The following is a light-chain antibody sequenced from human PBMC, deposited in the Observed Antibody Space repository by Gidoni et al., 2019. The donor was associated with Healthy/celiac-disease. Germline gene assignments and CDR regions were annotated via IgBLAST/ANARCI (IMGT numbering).Light chain of an antibody. CDR2: DFS. CDR1: SSDVGGYNY. J-gene: IGLJ2*01. Sequence: QSALTQPASVSGSPGQSTTISCTVTSSDVGGYNYVSWYQQHPSTAPKLMFDDFSNRPYGVSNLFSGSTAGNTASPTISGLQAEDEAYYYCSSNTSSSGVFGGGTKLTVL. CDR3: SSNTSSSGV. V-gene: IGLV2-14*03.